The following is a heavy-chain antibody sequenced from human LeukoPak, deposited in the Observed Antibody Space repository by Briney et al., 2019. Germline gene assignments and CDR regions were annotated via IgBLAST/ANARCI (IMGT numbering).Heavy chain of an antibody. CDR1: GFTFSSYE. CDR3: AELGITMIGGA. CDR2: ISSSGSTI. Sequence: GGSLRLSCAASGFTFSSYEMNWVRQAPGKGLEWVSYISSSGSTIYYADSVKGRFTISRDNAKDSLYLQMNSLRAEDTAVYYCAELGITMIGGAWGKGTTVTISS. V-gene: IGHV3-48*03. J-gene: IGHJ6*04. D-gene: IGHD3-10*02.